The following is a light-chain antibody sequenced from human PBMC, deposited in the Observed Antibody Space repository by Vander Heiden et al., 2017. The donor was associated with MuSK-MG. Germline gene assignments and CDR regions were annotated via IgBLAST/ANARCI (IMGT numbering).Light chain of an antibody. J-gene: IGKJ2*01. CDR3: QQSYSAPST. CDR2: GAS. Sequence: DIQMTQSPSSLSASVGDRVTITCRASQTIGRYLTWYQHKPGKAPNLLIYGASVLQSGVPARFSGSGSGTDFTLTISSLQAEDFVTYYCQQSYSAPSTFGQGTKLEI. CDR1: QTIGRY. V-gene: IGKV1-39*01.